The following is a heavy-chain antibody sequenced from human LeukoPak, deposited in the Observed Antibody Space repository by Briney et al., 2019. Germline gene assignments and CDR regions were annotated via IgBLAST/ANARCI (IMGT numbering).Heavy chain of an antibody. V-gene: IGHV1-2*02. D-gene: IGHD3-10*01. CDR1: GYTFTGYY. CDR3: ARGVTGIYYYYYMDV. J-gene: IGHJ6*03. Sequence: ASVKVSCKASGYTFTGYYIHWVRQAPGQGLEWMGWINPNSGDTNYAQKFQGEVTMTRDTSISTAYMELSRLRSDDTAVYYCARGVTGIYYYYYMDVWGKGTTVAVSS. CDR2: INPNSGDT.